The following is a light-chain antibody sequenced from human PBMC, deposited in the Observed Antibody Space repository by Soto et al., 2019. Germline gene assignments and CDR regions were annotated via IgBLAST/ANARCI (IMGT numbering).Light chain of an antibody. V-gene: IGKV3-20*01. CDR3: QQYGSSPRT. Sequence: EIVLTQSPGTLSLSPGERPTLSCRASQSFSSSYLAWYEQKPGQAPRLLIYGASSRATGIPDRFSGSGSGTDFTLTISRLEPEDFAVYYCQQYGSSPRTFGQGTKVDIK. J-gene: IGKJ1*01. CDR2: GAS. CDR1: QSFSSSY.